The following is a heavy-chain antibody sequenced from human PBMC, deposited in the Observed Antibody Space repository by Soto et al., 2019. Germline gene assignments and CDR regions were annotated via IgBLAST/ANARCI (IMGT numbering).Heavy chain of an antibody. Sequence: ASVKVSCKASGYTFTSYAMHWVRQAPGQRLEWMGWINAGNGNTKYSQKFQGRVTITRDTSASTAYMELSSLRSEDTAVYYCARTGYCSSTSCPRYYSDYWGQGTLVTVSS. CDR1: GYTFTSYA. V-gene: IGHV1-3*01. CDR2: INAGNGNT. CDR3: ARTGYCSSTSCPRYYSDY. J-gene: IGHJ4*02. D-gene: IGHD2-2*01.